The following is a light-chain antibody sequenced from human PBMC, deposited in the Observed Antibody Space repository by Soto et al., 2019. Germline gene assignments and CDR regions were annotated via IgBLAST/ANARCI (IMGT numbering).Light chain of an antibody. CDR1: QSVSSTY. CDR3: QQRSNWPSP. J-gene: IGKJ4*01. Sequence: EIVLTQSPDTLSLFPGERATLSCRASQSVSSTYLAWYQQKPGQAPRLLIYDASKRATGIPARFSGSGSGTDSTLTISSQEPEDFAVYYCQQRSNWPSPSGGGTKVDI. CDR2: DAS. V-gene: IGKV3D-20*02.